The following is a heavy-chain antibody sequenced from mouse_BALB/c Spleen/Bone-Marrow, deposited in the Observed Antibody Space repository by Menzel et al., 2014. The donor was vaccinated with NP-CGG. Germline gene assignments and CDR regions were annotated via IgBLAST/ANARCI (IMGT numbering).Heavy chain of an antibody. J-gene: IGHJ4*01. V-gene: IGHV1-9*01. Sequence: QVQLQQSGAELMKPGASVKISCKATGYTFSSYWIEWVKQRPGHGLEWIGEILPGSGSIKYNEKFKGKATLTADTSSNTAYMQLSSLTSEDSAVYYCASRYDTMDYWGQGTSVTVSS. CDR3: ASRYDTMDY. CDR2: ILPGSGSI. CDR1: GYTFSSYW.